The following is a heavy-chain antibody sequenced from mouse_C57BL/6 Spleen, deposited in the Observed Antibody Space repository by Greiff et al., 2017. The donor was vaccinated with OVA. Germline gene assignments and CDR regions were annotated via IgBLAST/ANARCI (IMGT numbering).Heavy chain of an antibody. J-gene: IGHJ2*01. CDR1: GYSITSGYY. D-gene: IGHD1-1*01. V-gene: IGHV3-6*01. Sequence: EVHLVESGPGLVKPSQSLSLTCSVTGYSITSGYYWNWIRQFPGNKLEWMGYISYDGSNNYNPSLKNRISITRDTSKNQFFLKLNSVTTEDAGKYFCAKGYYFRITSGGFDYWGQGTTLTVSS. CDR2: ISYDGSN. CDR3: AKGYYFRITSGGFDY.